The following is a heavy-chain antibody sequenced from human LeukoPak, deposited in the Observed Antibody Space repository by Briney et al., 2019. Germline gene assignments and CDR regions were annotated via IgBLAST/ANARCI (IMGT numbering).Heavy chain of an antibody. CDR1: GGTFSSYA. Sequence: SVKVSYKASGGTFSSYAISWVRQAPGQGLEWMGGIIPIFGTANYAQKFQGRVTSTADESTSTAYMELSSLRSEDTAVYYCARITGPVGIVVVPAAIYGALDYWGQGTLVTVSS. CDR2: IIPIFGTA. V-gene: IGHV1-69*13. J-gene: IGHJ4*02. D-gene: IGHD2-2*02. CDR3: ARITGPVGIVVVPAAIYGALDY.